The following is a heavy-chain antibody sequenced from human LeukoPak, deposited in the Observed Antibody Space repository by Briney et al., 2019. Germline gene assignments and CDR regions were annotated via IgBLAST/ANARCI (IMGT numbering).Heavy chain of an antibody. Sequence: GGSLRLSCATSGFTFSSYAMSWVRQAPGKGLEWVSVISGSGGSTYNADSVKGRFTISRDNSKNTLYLQMNSLRAEDTAVYYCAKEAAYGSGSHTYYFDYWGQGTLVTVSS. CDR2: ISGSGGST. CDR1: GFTFSSYA. J-gene: IGHJ4*02. V-gene: IGHV3-23*01. CDR3: AKEAAYGSGSHTYYFDY. D-gene: IGHD3-10*01.